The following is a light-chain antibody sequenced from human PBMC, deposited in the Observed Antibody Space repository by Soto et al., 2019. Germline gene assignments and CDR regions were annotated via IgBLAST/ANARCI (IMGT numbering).Light chain of an antibody. CDR3: QQSYSTPLT. V-gene: IGKV1-39*01. CDR1: QSIGGF. Sequence: EIQMTQCPSSQSVSVGERETITCRASQSIGGFLNWYQQKLGKAPKLLIYAASSLQSGVPSRFSGSGSGTDFTLTISSLQPEDFATYYCQQSYSTPLTFGGGTKVDIK. CDR2: AAS. J-gene: IGKJ4*01.